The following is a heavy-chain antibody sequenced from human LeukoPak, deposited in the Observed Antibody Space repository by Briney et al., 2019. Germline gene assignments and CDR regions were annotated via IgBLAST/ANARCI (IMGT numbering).Heavy chain of an antibody. D-gene: IGHD3-22*01. J-gene: IGHJ4*02. CDR1: GFTVSSNY. V-gene: IGHV3-30-3*01. CDR3: ARGATYYYDTSGYPYYFDY. CDR2: ISYDGINK. Sequence: PGGSLRLSCAASGFTVSSNYMSWVRQAPGKGLEWVAVISYDGINKYYADSVKGRFTISRDNSKNTLYLQMNSLRAEDTAVYYCARGATYYYDTSGYPYYFDYWGQGTLVTVSS.